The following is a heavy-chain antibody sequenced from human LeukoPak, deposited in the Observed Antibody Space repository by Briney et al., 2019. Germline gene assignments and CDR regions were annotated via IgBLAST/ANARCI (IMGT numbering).Heavy chain of an antibody. CDR3: AGGDYYFDY. D-gene: IGHD4-17*01. V-gene: IGHV3-48*03. J-gene: IGHJ4*02. CDR1: GFTFSSYE. Sequence: PGGSLRLSCAASGFTFSSYEMNWVRQAPGKGLEWVSYISSSGSTIYYADSVKGRFTISRDNAKNSLYLQMNSLRAEDTAVYYCAGGDYYFDYWGQGTLVTVSS. CDR2: ISSSGSTI.